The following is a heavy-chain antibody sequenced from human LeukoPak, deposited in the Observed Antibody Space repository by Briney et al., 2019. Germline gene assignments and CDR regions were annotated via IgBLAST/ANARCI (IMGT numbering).Heavy chain of an antibody. J-gene: IGHJ3*02. Sequence: GGSLRPSCAASGFTLNSYWMSWVRQAPGKGLEWVANIKEDGSEKYYVDSVKGRFTISRDNAKNSLYLHMNSLTAEDTAMYYCARDWVAGVPFDAFDIWGQGTMVSVSS. CDR1: GFTLNSYW. CDR3: ARDWVAGVPFDAFDI. V-gene: IGHV3-7*03. CDR2: IKEDGSEK. D-gene: IGHD3-10*01.